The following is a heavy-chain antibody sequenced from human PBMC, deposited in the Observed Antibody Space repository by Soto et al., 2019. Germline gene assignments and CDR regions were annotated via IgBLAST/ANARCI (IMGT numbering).Heavy chain of an antibody. Sequence: GESLKISCKGSGYSFTSYWIGWVRQMPGKGLEWMGIIYPGDSDTRYSPSFQGQVTISADKSISTAYLQWSSLKASDTAMYYCARLGTMVRGVHYYYYGMDVCGQRTTVTVSS. CDR1: GYSFTSYW. J-gene: IGHJ6*02. V-gene: IGHV5-51*01. CDR2: IYPGDSDT. D-gene: IGHD3-10*01. CDR3: ARLGTMVRGVHYYYYGMDV.